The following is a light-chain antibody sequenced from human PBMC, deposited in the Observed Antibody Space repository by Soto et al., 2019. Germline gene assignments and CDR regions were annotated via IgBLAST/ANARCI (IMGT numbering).Light chain of an antibody. CDR1: SSDVGGYNY. J-gene: IGLJ2*01. V-gene: IGLV2-8*01. Sequence: QSVLNQPPSASGSPGQSVTISCTGTSSDVGGYNYVSWYQQHPGKAPKLMIYEVSKRPSGVPDRFSGSKSGNTASLTVSGLQAEDEADYYCSSYAGSNNVVFGGGTQLTVL. CDR2: EVS. CDR3: SSYAGSNNVV.